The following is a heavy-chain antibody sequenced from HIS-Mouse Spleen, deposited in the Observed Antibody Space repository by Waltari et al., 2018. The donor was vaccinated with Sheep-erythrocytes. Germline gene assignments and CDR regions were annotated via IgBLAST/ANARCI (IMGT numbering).Heavy chain of an antibody. CDR2: ISYDGSNK. D-gene: IGHD3-10*01. V-gene: IGHV3-30*18. CDR1: GFTFSTYG. Sequence: QVQLVESGGVVVQHGMSMRVTCAAFGFTFSTYGRHWVRQAPGKGLEWVAVISYDGSNKYYADSVKGRFTISRDNSKNTLYLQMNSLRAEDTAVYYCAKDRRGFWDYWGQGTLVTVSS. CDR3: AKDRRGFWDY. J-gene: IGHJ4*02.